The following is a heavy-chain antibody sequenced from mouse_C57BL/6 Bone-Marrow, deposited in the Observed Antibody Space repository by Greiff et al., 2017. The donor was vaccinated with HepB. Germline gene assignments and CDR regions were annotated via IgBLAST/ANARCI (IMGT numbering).Heavy chain of an antibody. V-gene: IGHV14-4*01. Sequence: VQLQQSGAELVRPGASVKLSCTASGFNIKDDYMHWVKQRPEQGLEWIGWIDPENGDTEYASKVQGKATITADTSSNTAYLQLSSLTSEDTAVYYCTVITTVVGAYWGQGTLVTVSA. CDR2: IDPENGDT. CDR1: GFNIKDDY. CDR3: TVITTVVGAY. D-gene: IGHD1-1*01. J-gene: IGHJ3*01.